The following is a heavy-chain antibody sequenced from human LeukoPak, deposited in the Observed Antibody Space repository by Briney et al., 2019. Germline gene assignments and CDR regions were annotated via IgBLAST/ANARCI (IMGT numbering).Heavy chain of an antibody. CDR3: ARDRGSSGWYYFDY. J-gene: IGHJ4*02. V-gene: IGHV3-21*01. CDR2: ISSSSSYI. CDR1: GFTFSSYS. Sequence: GGSLRLSCAASGFTFSSYSMNWVRQAPGKGLEWVSSISSSSSYIYYADSVKGRLTISRDNAKNSLYLQMNSLRAEDTAVYYCARDRGSSGWYYFDYWGQGTLVTVSS. D-gene: IGHD6-19*01.